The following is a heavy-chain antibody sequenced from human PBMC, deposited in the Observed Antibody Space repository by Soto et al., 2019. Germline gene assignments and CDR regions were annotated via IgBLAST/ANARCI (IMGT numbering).Heavy chain of an antibody. CDR1: GFTFSNAW. V-gene: IGHV3-15*01. D-gene: IGHD1-20*01. J-gene: IGHJ6*03. CDR3: TTSLYNWNEDYYYYYMDV. Sequence: EVQLVESGGGLVKPGGSLRLSCAASGFTFSNAWMSWVRQAPGKGLEWVGRIKSKTDGGTTDYAAPVKGRFTISRDDSKHTLYLQMNSLKTEDTAVYYCTTSLYNWNEDYYYYYMDVWGKGTTVTVSS. CDR2: IKSKTDGGTT.